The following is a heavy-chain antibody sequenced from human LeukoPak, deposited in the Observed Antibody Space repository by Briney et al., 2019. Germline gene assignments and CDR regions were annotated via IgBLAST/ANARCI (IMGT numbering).Heavy chain of an antibody. CDR3: ATDLGPYGSGTSLDY. J-gene: IGHJ4*02. Sequence: GASVKVSCKVSGYTLTELSMHWVRQAPGKGLEWMGGFDPEDGETIYAQKFRGRVTMTEDTSTDTAYMELSSLRSEDTAVYYCATDLGPYGSGTSLDYWGQGTLVTVSS. CDR1: GYTLTELS. CDR2: FDPEDGET. V-gene: IGHV1-24*01. D-gene: IGHD3-10*01.